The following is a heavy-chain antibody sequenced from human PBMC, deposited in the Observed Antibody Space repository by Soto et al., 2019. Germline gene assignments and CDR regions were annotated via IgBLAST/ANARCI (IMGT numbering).Heavy chain of an antibody. D-gene: IGHD3-3*01. CDR2: ISGSGGST. V-gene: IGHV3-23*01. CDR3: AKGTADYDFWSGYSHYYYYGMDV. CDR1: GFTFSSYA. J-gene: IGHJ6*02. Sequence: GGSLRLSCAASGFTFSSYAMSWVRQAPGKGLESVSAISGSGGSTYYADSVKGRFTISRDNSKNTLYLQMNSLRAEDTAVYYCAKGTADYDFWSGYSHYYYYGMDVWGQGTTVTVSS.